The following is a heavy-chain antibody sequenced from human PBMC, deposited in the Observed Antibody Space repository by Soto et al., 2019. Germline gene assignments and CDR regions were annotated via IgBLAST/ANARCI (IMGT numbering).Heavy chain of an antibody. J-gene: IGHJ4*02. CDR1: GGSITSHTHY. CDR3: ATYDYSDFYFDQ. D-gene: IGHD4-17*01. Sequence: QVQLQESGPGLVKPSQTLSLTCNVSGGSITSHTHYWSWIRQHPGKGLEWIGNIHFRGTTYYNPSHESRVFISVDTSQNQFSLRLTSVTAADTAVYFCATYDYSDFYFDQWGQGTLVSVSS. CDR2: IHFRGTT. V-gene: IGHV4-31*03.